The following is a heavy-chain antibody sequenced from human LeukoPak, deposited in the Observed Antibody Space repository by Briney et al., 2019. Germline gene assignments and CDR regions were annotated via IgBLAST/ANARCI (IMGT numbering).Heavy chain of an antibody. CDR3: ARGLNQRQLEIDY. J-gene: IGHJ4*02. Sequence: ASVKVSYKASGYTFTSYDINWVRQATGQGLEWMGWMNPNSGNTGYAQKFQGRVTMTRNTSISTAYMELSSLRSEDTAVYYCARGLNQRQLEIDYWGQGTLVTVSS. V-gene: IGHV1-8*01. D-gene: IGHD1-1*01. CDR1: GYTFTSYD. CDR2: MNPNSGNT.